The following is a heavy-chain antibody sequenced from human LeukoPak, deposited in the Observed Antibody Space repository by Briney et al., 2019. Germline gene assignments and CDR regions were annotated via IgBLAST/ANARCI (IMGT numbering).Heavy chain of an antibody. J-gene: IGHJ6*03. CDR2: IKSKTDGGTT. D-gene: IGHD3-3*01. V-gene: IGHV3-15*01. CDR3: TTGVHYDFWSALLGGYMDV. CDR1: GFTFSNAW. Sequence: GGSLRLSCAASGFTFSNAWMSWVRQAPGKGLEWVGRIKSKTDGGTTDYAAPVKGRFTISRDDSKNTLYLQMNSLKTEDTAVYYCTTGVHYDFWSALLGGYMDVWGKGTTVTVSS.